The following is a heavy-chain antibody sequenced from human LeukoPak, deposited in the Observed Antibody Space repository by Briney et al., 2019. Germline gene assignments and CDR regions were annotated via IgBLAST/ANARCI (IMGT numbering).Heavy chain of an antibody. D-gene: IGHD6-13*01. Sequence: ASVKVSCKASGFTLIDYYILWVRQAPGQGFGWVGWINPNNGVTSSAQSFQGRVTMTADTSISTAYMELIRVTSDDSAVYFCARQQLTSFPNYYFYLDLWGEGTAVTVSS. CDR2: INPNNGVT. J-gene: IGHJ6*03. V-gene: IGHV1-2*02. CDR1: GFTLIDYY. CDR3: ARQQLTSFPNYYFYLDL.